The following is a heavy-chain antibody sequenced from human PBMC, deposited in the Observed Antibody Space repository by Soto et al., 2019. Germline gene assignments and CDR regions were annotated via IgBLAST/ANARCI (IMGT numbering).Heavy chain of an antibody. J-gene: IGHJ5*02. CDR3: ARGPNYYDSSGYNNWFDP. CDR2: IYHSGST. V-gene: IGHV4-4*02. Sequence: AETLSLTCAVSGGSISSSNWWSWVRQPPGKGLEWIGEIYHSGSTNYNPSLKSRVTISVDKSKNQFSLKLSSVTAADTAVYYCARGPNYYDSSGYNNWFDPWGQGTLVTVSS. D-gene: IGHD3-22*01. CDR1: GGSISSSNW.